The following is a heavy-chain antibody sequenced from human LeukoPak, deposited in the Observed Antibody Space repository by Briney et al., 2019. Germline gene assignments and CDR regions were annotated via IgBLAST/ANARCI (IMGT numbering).Heavy chain of an antibody. Sequence: SGTLSLTCAVSGGSISSSNWWSWVRQPPGKGLEWIGEIYHSGSANYNPSLKSRVTISVDKSKNQFSLKLSSVTAADTAVYYCARASHWNQLHYFDYWGQGTLVTVSS. CDR3: ARASHWNQLHYFDY. D-gene: IGHD1-1*01. CDR2: IYHSGSA. J-gene: IGHJ4*02. CDR1: GGSISSSNW. V-gene: IGHV4-4*02.